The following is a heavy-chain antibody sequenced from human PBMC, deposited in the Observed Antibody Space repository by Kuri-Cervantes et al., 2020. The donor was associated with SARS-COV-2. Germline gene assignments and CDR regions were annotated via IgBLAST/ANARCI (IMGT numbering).Heavy chain of an antibody. CDR3: AVSRGSGRTPPGY. Sequence: GEALKISCAASGFTFSSYSMNWVRQAPGKGLEWVSYISSSSSTIYYADSVKGRFTISRDNAKNSLYLQMNSLRAEDTAVYYWAVSRGSGRTPPGYWGQGTLVTVSS. J-gene: IGHJ4*02. CDR2: ISSSSSTI. D-gene: IGHD3-10*01. CDR1: GFTFSSYS. V-gene: IGHV3-48*01.